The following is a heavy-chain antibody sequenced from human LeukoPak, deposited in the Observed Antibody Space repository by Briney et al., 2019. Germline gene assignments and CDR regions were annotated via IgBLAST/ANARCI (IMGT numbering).Heavy chain of an antibody. Sequence: SETLSLTCAVSGGSFSGYYWSWIRQPPGEGLEWIGEINHSGSTNYNPSLNSRVTISVDTSKNQSSLKLSSVTAADTAVYYCARGMSIGQWPASDWFAPWGQGTLVTVSS. CDR2: INHSGST. D-gene: IGHD6-19*01. CDR3: ARGMSIGQWPASDWFAP. V-gene: IGHV4-34*01. J-gene: IGHJ5*02. CDR1: GGSFSGYY.